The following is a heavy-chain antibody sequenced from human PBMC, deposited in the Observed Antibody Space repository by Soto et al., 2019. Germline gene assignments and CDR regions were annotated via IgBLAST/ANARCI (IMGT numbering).Heavy chain of an antibody. CDR3: ARDIRLWSGYRDRMDV. Sequence: QVQLVQSGAEVKKPGSSVKVSCKASGGTFSSYAISWVRQAPGQGLEWMGGIIPIFGTANYAQKFQGRVTITADKPTSTAYLELSSLRSEDTAVYYCARDIRLWSGYRDRMDVWGQGTTVTVSS. CDR2: IIPIFGTA. J-gene: IGHJ6*02. CDR1: GGTFSSYA. V-gene: IGHV1-69*06. D-gene: IGHD3-3*01.